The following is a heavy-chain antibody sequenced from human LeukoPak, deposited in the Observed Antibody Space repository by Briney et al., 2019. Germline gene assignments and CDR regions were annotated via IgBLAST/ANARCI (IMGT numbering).Heavy chain of an antibody. CDR3: ARDRDYYDSNSFSPDAFDI. J-gene: IGHJ3*02. V-gene: IGHV3-48*03. Sequence: GGSLRLSCAASGFTFSTYEMNWVRQAPGKGLEWVSYISSSGSTIYYADSVKGRFTISRDNVKNSLFLQMDSLRAEDTAVYYCARDRDYYDSNSFSPDAFDIWGQGTMVTVSS. CDR2: ISSSGSTI. CDR1: GFTFSTYE. D-gene: IGHD3-22*01.